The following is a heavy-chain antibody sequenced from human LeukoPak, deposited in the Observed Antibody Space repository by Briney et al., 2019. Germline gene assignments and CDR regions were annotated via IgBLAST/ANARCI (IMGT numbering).Heavy chain of an antibody. CDR3: ARANFLSCSSTSCLFDY. Sequence: ASVKVSCKASGYTFTGYYMHWVRQAPGRGLEWMGWINPNSGGTNYAQKFQGRVTMTRDTSISTAYMELSRLRSDDTAVYYCARANFLSCSSTSCLFDYWGQGTLVTVSS. CDR1: GYTFTGYY. CDR2: INPNSGGT. D-gene: IGHD2-2*01. V-gene: IGHV1-2*02. J-gene: IGHJ4*02.